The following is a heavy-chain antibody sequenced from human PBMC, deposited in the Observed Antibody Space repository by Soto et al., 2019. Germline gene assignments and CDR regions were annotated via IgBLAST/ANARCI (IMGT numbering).Heavy chain of an antibody. V-gene: IGHV3-48*03. D-gene: IGHD1-7*01. CDR1: GFTFSSYE. Sequence: GGSLRLSCAASGFTFSSYEMNWVRQAPGKGLEWVSYISSSGSTIYYADSVKGRFTISRDNAKNSLYLQMNSLRAEDTAVYYCARDNNWNYSPFDYWGQGTLVTVSS. CDR2: ISSSGSTI. J-gene: IGHJ4*02. CDR3: ARDNNWNYSPFDY.